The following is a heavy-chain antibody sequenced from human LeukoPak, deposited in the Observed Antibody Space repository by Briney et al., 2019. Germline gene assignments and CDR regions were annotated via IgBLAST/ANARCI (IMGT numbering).Heavy chain of an antibody. J-gene: IGHJ4*02. CDR1: GGSISSYY. D-gene: IGHD3-9*01. CDR2: IYYSGST. V-gene: IGHV4-59*12. Sequence: SETLSLTCTVSGGSISSYYWSWIRQPPGKGLEWIGYIYYSGSTNYNPSLKSRVTISVDTSKNQFSLKLSSVTAADTAVYYCARSHFGILTGYYTSYYFDYWGQGTLVTVSS. CDR3: ARSHFGILTGYYTSYYFDY.